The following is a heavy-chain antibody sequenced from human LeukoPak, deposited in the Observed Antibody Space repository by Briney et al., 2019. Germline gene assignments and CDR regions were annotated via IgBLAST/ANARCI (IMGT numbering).Heavy chain of an antibody. CDR2: FDPEDGET. J-gene: IGHJ4*02. D-gene: IGHD3-22*01. CDR1: GYTLTELS. Sequence: ASVKVSCKVSGYTLTELSMHWVRQAPGKGLEWMGGFDPEDGETIYAQKFQGRVTMTEDTSTDTAYMELSSLRSEDTAVYYCATDQADYYDSSGYLFSGGWGQGTLVTVSS. V-gene: IGHV1-24*01. CDR3: ATDQADYYDSSGYLFSGG.